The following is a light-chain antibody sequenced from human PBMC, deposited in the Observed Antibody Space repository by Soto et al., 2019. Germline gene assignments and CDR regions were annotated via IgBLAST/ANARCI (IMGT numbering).Light chain of an antibody. J-gene: IGKJ5*01. Sequence: EIVLTQSPATLSLSPGERATLSCRASQTISSYLLWYQQKPGQAPRLLIYDASNRATGIPARFSGSGSETDFTLTISSQEPEDFAVYYCQHRMNWPLTFGQGTRLEIK. V-gene: IGKV3-11*01. CDR1: QTISSY. CDR3: QHRMNWPLT. CDR2: DAS.